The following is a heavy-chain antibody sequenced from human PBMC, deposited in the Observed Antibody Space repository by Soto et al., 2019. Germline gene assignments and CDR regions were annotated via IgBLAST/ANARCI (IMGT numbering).Heavy chain of an antibody. CDR1: GYTFTSYG. CDR3: ARVHSQLWPRGWFDP. J-gene: IGHJ5*02. V-gene: IGHV1-18*01. CDR2: ISAYNGNT. D-gene: IGHD5-18*01. Sequence: QVQLVQSGAEVKKHGASVKVSCKASGYTFTSYGISWVRQAPGQGLEWMGWISAYNGNTNYAQKLQGRVTMTTDTSTSTAYMELRSLRSDDTAVYYCARVHSQLWPRGWFDPWGQGTLVTVSS.